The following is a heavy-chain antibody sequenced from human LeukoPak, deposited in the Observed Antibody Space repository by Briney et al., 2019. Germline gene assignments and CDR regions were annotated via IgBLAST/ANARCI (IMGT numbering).Heavy chain of an antibody. V-gene: IGHV3-33*01. D-gene: IGHD3-22*01. J-gene: IGHJ4*02. CDR3: ARDYDSSGYSPSY. CDR1: GFTFSSYG. Sequence: GGSLRLSCAASGFTFSSYGVHWVRQAPGKGLEWVAVIWYDGSNKYYADSVKGRFTISRDNSKNTLYLQMNSLRAEDTAVYYCARDYDSSGYSPSYWGQGTLVTVSS. CDR2: IWYDGSNK.